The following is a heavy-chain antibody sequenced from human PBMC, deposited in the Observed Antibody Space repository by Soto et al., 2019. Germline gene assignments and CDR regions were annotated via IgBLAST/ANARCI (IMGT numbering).Heavy chain of an antibody. D-gene: IGHD1-1*01. J-gene: IGHJ6*02. Sequence: LSLTCSVSGASIDTGSYYWSWIRQHPGKGLEWIGYIYYSGSTYFNPSLRSRVTISVDTSRNQFSLKLRSVTAAETDIYFCARASPNFDYAMDVWGQGTTVTVSS. CDR2: IYYSGST. V-gene: IGHV4-31*03. CDR1: GASIDTGSYY. CDR3: ARASPNFDYAMDV.